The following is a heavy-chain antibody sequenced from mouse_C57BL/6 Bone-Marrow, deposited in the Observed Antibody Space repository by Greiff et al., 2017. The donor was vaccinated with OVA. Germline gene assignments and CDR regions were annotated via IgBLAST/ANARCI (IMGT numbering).Heavy chain of an antibody. V-gene: IGHV14-4*01. J-gene: IGHJ2*01. D-gene: IGHD2-3*01. CDR1: GFNIKDDY. Sequence: VQLQQSGAELVRPGAPVKLSCTASGFNIKDDYMHWVKQRPEQGLEWIGWIDPENGDTEYASKFQGKATITADTSSNTAYLQLSSLTSEDTAVYYCTTDGYYWDPSYFDYWGQGTTLTVSS. CDR2: IDPENGDT. CDR3: TTDGYYWDPSYFDY.